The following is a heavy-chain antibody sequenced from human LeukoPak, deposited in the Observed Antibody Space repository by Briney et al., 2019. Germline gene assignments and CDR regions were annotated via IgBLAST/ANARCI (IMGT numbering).Heavy chain of an antibody. CDR3: ARGLMF. J-gene: IGHJ4*02. Sequence: PGGSLRLSCAASGFIFSKYWMSWVRQAPGKGLEWVANINQDGSAKYYVDSVKDRFTISRDNAKNSLSLQMNSLRAEDTAVYYCARGLMFWGQGTLVTVSS. V-gene: IGHV3-7*03. D-gene: IGHD3-10*02. CDR2: INQDGSAK. CDR1: GFIFSKYW.